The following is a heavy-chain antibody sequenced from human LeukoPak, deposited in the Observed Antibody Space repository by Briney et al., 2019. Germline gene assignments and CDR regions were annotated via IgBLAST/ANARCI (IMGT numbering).Heavy chain of an antibody. J-gene: IGHJ4*02. CDR3: ARATLDN. Sequence: GGSLRLSCAASGFIVSSNYITWVRQAPGKGLEWVSVIYSDGSTKYADSVKARFTISRDNSKNTVYLQMNRLRVEDTALYYCARATLDNWGQGTLVTVSS. CDR2: IYSDGST. CDR1: GFIVSSNY. V-gene: IGHV3-53*01.